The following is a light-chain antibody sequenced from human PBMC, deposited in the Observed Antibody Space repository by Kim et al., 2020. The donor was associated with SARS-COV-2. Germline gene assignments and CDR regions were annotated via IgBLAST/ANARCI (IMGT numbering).Light chain of an antibody. CDR2: DAS. V-gene: IGKV3-20*01. J-gene: IGKJ1*01. CDR3: QQYGSSPQT. CDR1: QSVTSNY. Sequence: EIVLTQSPGTQSLSPGERATLSCRASQSVTSNYLAWCQQKPGQAPRLLIFDASSRATGVPDRFSGSGSGTDFTLTISRLETEDFAVYYCQQYGSSPQTFGQGTKVDIK.